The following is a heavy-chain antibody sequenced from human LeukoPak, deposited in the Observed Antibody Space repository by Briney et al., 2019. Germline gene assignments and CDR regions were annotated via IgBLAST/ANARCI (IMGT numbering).Heavy chain of an antibody. Sequence: PGGSLRLSCAASGFAFSHYYMNWVRQAPGKGLEWVSSISTSGNYIYYADSVRGRFTISRDNAKNSLYLQMNSLRAEDTAVYYCARDSSRYFFDYWGQGTLVTVSS. D-gene: IGHD3-16*02. V-gene: IGHV3-21*01. CDR1: GFAFSHYY. J-gene: IGHJ4*02. CDR2: ISTSGNYI. CDR3: ARDSSRYFFDY.